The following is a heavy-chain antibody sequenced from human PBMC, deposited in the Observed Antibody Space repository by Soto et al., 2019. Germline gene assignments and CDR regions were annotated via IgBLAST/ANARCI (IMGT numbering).Heavy chain of an antibody. CDR2: IYYSGST. Sequence: SETLSLTCTVSGGSISSYYWSWIRQPPGKGLEWIGYIYYSGSTNYNPSLKSRVTISVDTSKNQFSLKLSSVTAADTAVYYCVFIMTRWEVDTFYIWGQGIMVTVSS. CDR1: GGSISSYY. CDR3: VFIMTRWEVDTFYI. V-gene: IGHV4-59*01. J-gene: IGHJ3*02. D-gene: IGHD3-10*01.